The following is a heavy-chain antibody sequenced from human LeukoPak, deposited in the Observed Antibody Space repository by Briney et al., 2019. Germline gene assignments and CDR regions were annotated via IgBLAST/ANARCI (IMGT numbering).Heavy chain of an antibody. J-gene: IGHJ5*02. Sequence: PSETLSLTCTVSGGSVSSGSYYWSWIRQPPGKGLEWIGYIYYSGSTNYNPSLKSRVTISVDTSKNQFSLKLSSVTAADTAVYYCASSILGYRSGGSCYWFDPWGQGTLVTVSS. V-gene: IGHV4-61*01. CDR2: IYYSGST. CDR3: ASSILGYRSGGSCYWFDP. CDR1: GGSVSSGSYY. D-gene: IGHD2-15*01.